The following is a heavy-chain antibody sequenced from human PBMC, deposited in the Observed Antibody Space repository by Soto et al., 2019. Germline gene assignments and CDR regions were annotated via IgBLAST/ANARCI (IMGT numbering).Heavy chain of an antibody. J-gene: IGHJ3*02. D-gene: IGHD3-22*01. V-gene: IGHV3-30-3*01. Sequence: QVQLVESGGGVVQPGRSLRLSCAASGFTFSSYAMHWVRQAPGKGLEWVAVISYDGSNKYYADSVKGRFTISRDNSKNTLYLQMNSLRAADTAVYYCARGQAYYYDSRGENAFDIWGQGTMVTVSS. CDR3: ARGQAYYYDSRGENAFDI. CDR1: GFTFSSYA. CDR2: ISYDGSNK.